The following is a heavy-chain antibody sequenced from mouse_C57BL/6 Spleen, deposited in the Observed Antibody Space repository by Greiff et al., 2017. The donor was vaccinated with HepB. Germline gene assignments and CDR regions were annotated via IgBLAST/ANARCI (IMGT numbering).Heavy chain of an antibody. CDR3: VWRENYAMDY. CDR1: GFSFNTYA. J-gene: IGHJ4*01. Sequence: EVMLVESGGGLVQPKGSLKLSCAASGFSFNTYAMNWVRQAPGKGLEWVARIRSKSNNYATYYADSVKDRFTISRDDSESMLYLQMNNLKTEDTAMYYCVWRENYAMDYWGQGTSVTVSS. V-gene: IGHV10-1*01. CDR2: IRSKSNNYAT.